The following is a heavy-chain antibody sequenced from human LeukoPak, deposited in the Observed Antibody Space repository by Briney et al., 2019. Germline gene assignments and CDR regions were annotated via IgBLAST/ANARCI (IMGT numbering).Heavy chain of an antibody. CDR3: ATAGIVVVVASLH. CDR1: GFTFSSYS. D-gene: IGHD2-15*01. Sequence: GGSLRLSCAASGFTFSSYSMNWVRQAPGKGLEWVSYISSSSSTIYYADSVKGRFTISRDNAKNSLYLQMNSLRAEDTAVYYCATAGIVVVVASLHWGQGTLVTVSS. CDR2: ISSSSSTI. J-gene: IGHJ4*02. V-gene: IGHV3-48*04.